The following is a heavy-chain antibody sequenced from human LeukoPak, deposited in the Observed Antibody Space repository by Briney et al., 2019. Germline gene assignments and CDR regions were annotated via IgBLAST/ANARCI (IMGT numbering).Heavy chain of an antibody. V-gene: IGHV3-30*02. Sequence: GGSLRLSCAASGFTFSRYGMHWVRQAPGKGLEWVAFIRYDGSNKYYADSVKGRFTISRDNSKNTLYLQMNSLRAEDTAVYYCAKEAHYDILTGYYSRNTYFDYWGQGTLVTVSS. CDR3: AKEAHYDILTGYYSRNTYFDY. CDR1: GFTFSRYG. CDR2: IRYDGSNK. D-gene: IGHD3-9*01. J-gene: IGHJ4*02.